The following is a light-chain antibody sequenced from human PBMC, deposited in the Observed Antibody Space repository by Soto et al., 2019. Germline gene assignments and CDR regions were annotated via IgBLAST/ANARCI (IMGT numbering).Light chain of an antibody. J-gene: IGLJ1*01. CDR1: STDVGGYNY. CDR2: EVS. Sequence: SVLTQAASVSGSPGQSITISCTGSSTDVGGYNYVSWYQQHPGKAPKVMIYEVSNRPSGVSNRFSGSMSGNTASLTISGLQAEDEADYYCSSYTSSSTYVFGTGTKVTVL. V-gene: IGLV2-14*01. CDR3: SSYTSSSTYV.